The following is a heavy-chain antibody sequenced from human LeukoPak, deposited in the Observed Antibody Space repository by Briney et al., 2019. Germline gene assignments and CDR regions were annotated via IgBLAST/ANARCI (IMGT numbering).Heavy chain of an antibody. J-gene: IGHJ4*02. Sequence: PSETLSLTCTVSAGSISWIRQPAGKGLEWIGHIYTSGSTYYNPSLNRRVTMSVDTSKNQFSLKVNSVTAADTAMYHCATEGSGWIFDYWGQGTLVTVSS. CDR1: AGSI. V-gene: IGHV4-4*07. CDR3: ATEGSGWIFDY. D-gene: IGHD6-19*01. CDR2: IYTSGST.